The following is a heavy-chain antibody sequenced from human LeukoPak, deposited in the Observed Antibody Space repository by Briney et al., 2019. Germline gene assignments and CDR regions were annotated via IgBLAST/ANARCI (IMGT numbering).Heavy chain of an antibody. Sequence: PGGSLRLSCAASGFTFSSYAMSWVRQAPGKGLEWVSAISGGGGSTYYADSVKGRFTISRDNSKNTLYLQMNSLRAKDTAVYYCAKGKQWLVDGNFDYWGQGTLVTVSS. CDR3: AKGKQWLVDGNFDY. D-gene: IGHD6-19*01. V-gene: IGHV3-23*01. CDR2: ISGGGGST. CDR1: GFTFSSYA. J-gene: IGHJ4*02.